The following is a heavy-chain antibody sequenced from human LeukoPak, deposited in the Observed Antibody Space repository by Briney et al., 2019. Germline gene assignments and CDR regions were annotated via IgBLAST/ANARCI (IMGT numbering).Heavy chain of an antibody. V-gene: IGHV3-30*18. D-gene: IGHD2-15*01. CDR2: ISYDGSNK. J-gene: IGHJ3*02. CDR3: AKDKGGSWDRDAFDI. Sequence: PGRALRLSCAASGFTFSSYGMHGVRQAPGKGLEWVAVISYDGSNKYYADSVKGRFTISRDNSKNTLYLQMNSLRAEDTAVYYCAKDKGGSWDRDAFDIWGQGTMVTVSS. CDR1: GFTFSSYG.